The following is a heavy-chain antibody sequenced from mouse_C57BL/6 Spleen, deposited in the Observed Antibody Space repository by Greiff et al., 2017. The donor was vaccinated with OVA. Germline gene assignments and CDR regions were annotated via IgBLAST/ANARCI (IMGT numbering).Heavy chain of an antibody. CDR2: IRNKANNHAT. CDR1: GFTFSDAW. CDR3: TETSYYGSRGAY. Sequence: EVQLQESGGGLVQPGGSMKLSCAASGFTFSDAWMDWVRQSPEKGLEWVAEIRNKANNHATYYAESVKGRFTISRDDSKSSVYLQMNSLRAEDTGIYYCTETSYYGSRGAYWGQGTLVTVSA. D-gene: IGHD1-1*01. J-gene: IGHJ3*01. V-gene: IGHV6-6*01.